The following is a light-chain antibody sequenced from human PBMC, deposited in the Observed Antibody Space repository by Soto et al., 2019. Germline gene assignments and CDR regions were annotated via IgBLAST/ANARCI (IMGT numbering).Light chain of an antibody. CDR2: AAS. CDR1: QGISDS. J-gene: IGKJ1*01. V-gene: IGKV1-17*03. CDR3: LHHYFVQWT. Sequence: IQMTQSPAAMSASVGDSVTITCRASQGISDSLAWFQQKQGKAPKRLIYAASRLQSGVPSRFSGSGSGTDFTLTINALESEDFATYYGLHHYFVQWTFGQGTKVEIK.